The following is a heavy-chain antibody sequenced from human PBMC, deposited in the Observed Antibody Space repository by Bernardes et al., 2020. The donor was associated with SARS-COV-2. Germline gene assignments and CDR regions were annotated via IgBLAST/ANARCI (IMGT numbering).Heavy chain of an antibody. CDR1: GYTFTNYD. V-gene: IGHV1-8*01. Sequence: ASVKVSCKASGYTFTNYDINWVRQAAGQGLEWMGWMNPDRGNTGYAQKFQGRITMTRNTSISTAYMELSSLRSEDTAVYYCARGPIGVAGTRVFDWFDPWSQRALVTV. CDR3: ARGPIGVAGTRVFDWFDP. J-gene: IGHJ5*02. CDR2: MNPDRGNT. D-gene: IGHD6-19*01.